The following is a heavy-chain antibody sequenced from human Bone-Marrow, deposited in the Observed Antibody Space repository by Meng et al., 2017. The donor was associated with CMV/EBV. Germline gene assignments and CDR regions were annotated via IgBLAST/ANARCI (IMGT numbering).Heavy chain of an antibody. CDR2: ISSSSSYI. V-gene: IGHV3-21*01. D-gene: IGHD2-2*01. CDR3: ARQDCSSTSCYYPI. CDR1: GFTVSSNY. J-gene: IGHJ3*02. Sequence: GESLKISCAASGFTVSSNYMSWVHQAPGKGLEWVSSISSSSSYIYYADSVKGRFTISRDNAKNSLYLQMNSLRAEDTAVYYCARQDCSSTSCYYPIWGQGSMVTVSS.